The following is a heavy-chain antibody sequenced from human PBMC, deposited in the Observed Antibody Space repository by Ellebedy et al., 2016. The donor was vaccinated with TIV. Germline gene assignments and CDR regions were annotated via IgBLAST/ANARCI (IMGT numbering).Heavy chain of an antibody. CDR3: ARGRSSGRTAFDV. CDR2: ISSGGRTI. J-gene: IGHJ3*01. Sequence: GESLKISXAASGFTFSSYSMNWVRQAPGKGLEWVSYISSGGRTIYYADSVKGRFTISRDNARDSLYLQMISLRDEDTAVYYCARGRSSGRTAFDVWGQGTMVPVSS. V-gene: IGHV3-48*02. D-gene: IGHD3-10*01. CDR1: GFTFSSYS.